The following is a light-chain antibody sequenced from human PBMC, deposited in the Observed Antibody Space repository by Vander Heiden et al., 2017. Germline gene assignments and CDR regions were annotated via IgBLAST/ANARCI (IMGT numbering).Light chain of an antibody. CDR2: AAS. Sequence: DIQMTQSPSFLSGSLGDRVTITCRASQSISSYLNWYQQKPEKSPKLLIYAASSLQSGVPSRFSGSGSGTDFTLTISRLQPEDFATYYCQQSDSTPLTFGGGTKVEIK. CDR1: QSISSY. CDR3: QQSDSTPLT. V-gene: IGKV1-39*01. J-gene: IGKJ4*01.